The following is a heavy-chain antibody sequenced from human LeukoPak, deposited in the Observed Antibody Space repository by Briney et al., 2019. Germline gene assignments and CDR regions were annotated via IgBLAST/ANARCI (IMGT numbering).Heavy chain of an antibody. V-gene: IGHV4-30-2*01. CDR2: IYHSGST. Sequence: SETLSLTCAASGGSISSGGYSWSWIRQPPGKGLEWIGYIYHSGSTYYNPSLKSRVTISVDGSKNQFSLKLSSVTAADTAVYYCASAKVDIVVVPAAIDAFDIWGQGTMVTVSS. J-gene: IGHJ3*02. CDR1: GGSISSGGYS. CDR3: ASAKVDIVVVPAAIDAFDI. D-gene: IGHD2-2*01.